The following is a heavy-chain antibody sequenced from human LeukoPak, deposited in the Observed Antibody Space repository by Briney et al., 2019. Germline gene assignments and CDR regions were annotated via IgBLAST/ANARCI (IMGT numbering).Heavy chain of an antibody. CDR3: AELGITMIGGV. D-gene: IGHD3-10*02. CDR1: GFIFSIYS. CDR2: ISSGSSYI. V-gene: IGHV3-21*01. Sequence: GGSLRLSCAASGFIFSIYSMNWVRQAPGKGLEWVSYISSGSSYIYYADSVKGRFTISRDNAKNSLYLQMNSLRAEDTAVYYCAELGITMIGGVWGKGTTVTISS. J-gene: IGHJ6*04.